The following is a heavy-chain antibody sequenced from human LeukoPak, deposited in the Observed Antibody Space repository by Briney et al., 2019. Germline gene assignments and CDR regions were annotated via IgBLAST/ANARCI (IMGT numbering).Heavy chain of an antibody. V-gene: IGHV4-38-2*01. D-gene: IGHD3-10*01. CDR1: GYSISSGYY. Sequence: PSETLSLTCAVSGYSISSGYYWGWIRQPPGKGLEWIGSIYHSGSTYYNPSLKSRVTISVDTSKNQFSLKLSSVTAADTAVYYCAKHVKYGSGSLWNWFDPWGLGTLVTVSS. J-gene: IGHJ5*02. CDR2: IYHSGST. CDR3: AKHVKYGSGSLWNWFDP.